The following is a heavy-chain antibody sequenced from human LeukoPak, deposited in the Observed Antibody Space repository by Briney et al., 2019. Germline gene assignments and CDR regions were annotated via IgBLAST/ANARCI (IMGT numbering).Heavy chain of an antibody. CDR2: IYPNGGRT. J-gene: IGHJ5*02. CDR1: VYSFTCYY. D-gene: IGHD2-21*02. V-gene: IGHV1-2*02. Sequence: ASVTVSFKTSVYSFTCYYMHWVRQAPGQGLEWMGWIYPNGGRTKYARKFQGRVTVPSDTSISTVYMDLRSLGSGDTAVYYCARGRTANWFDPWGQGTLVTVSS. CDR3: ARGRTANWFDP.